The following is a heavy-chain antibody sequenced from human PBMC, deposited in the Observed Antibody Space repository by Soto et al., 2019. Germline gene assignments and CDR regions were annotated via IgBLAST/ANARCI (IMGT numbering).Heavy chain of an antibody. V-gene: IGHV3-23*01. D-gene: IGHD6-13*01. CDR3: AKDQGSSLYAIGY. CDR2: ISGSGGST. Sequence: EVQLLESGGGLVQPGGSLRLSCAASGFTFSNYAVTWFRQAPGKWLEWVSTISGSGGSTYYADSVKGRFTISRDNSKKTLYLQMNSLRAEDTAVYYCAKDQGSSLYAIGYCGQGALVTVSS. J-gene: IGHJ4*02. CDR1: GFTFSNYA.